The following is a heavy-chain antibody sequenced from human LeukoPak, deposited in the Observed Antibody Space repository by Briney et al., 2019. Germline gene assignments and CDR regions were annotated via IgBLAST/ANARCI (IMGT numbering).Heavy chain of an antibody. CDR2: ISGRGDST. CDR1: GFTFSSYA. V-gene: IGHV3-23*01. Sequence: PGGSLRLSCAASGFTFSSYAMSWVRQAPGKGLDWVSAISGRGDSTYYADSVKGRFTISRDNSKSALYLQMNSLRVEDTAVYYCAKGDSSYYYYMDVWGKGTTVTVSS. J-gene: IGHJ6*03. D-gene: IGHD3-22*01. CDR3: AKGDSSYYYYMDV.